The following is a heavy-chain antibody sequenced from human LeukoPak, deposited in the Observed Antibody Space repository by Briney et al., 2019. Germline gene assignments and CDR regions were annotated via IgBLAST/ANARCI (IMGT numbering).Heavy chain of an antibody. CDR3: AKDRGIVGAPSDY. Sequence: PGRSLRLSCAASGFTFSSYGMHWVRRAPGKGLEWVAVISYDGSNKYYADSVKGRFTISRDNSKNTLYLQMNSLRAEDTAVYYCAKDRGIVGAPSDYWGQGTLVTVSS. D-gene: IGHD1-26*01. J-gene: IGHJ4*02. CDR1: GFTFSSYG. V-gene: IGHV3-30*18. CDR2: ISYDGSNK.